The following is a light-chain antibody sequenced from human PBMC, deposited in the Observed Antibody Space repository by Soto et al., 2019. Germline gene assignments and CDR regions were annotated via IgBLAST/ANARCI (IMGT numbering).Light chain of an antibody. CDR1: SSDVGGYNY. CDR2: EVS. Sequence: QSALTQPASVSGSPGQSITISCTGTSSDVGGYNYVSWYQQHPGKAPKLMIYEVSDRPSGVSNRCSGSKSGNTASLTISGLQAEDEADYYCSSYPIGSVYVFGTGTKLTVL. V-gene: IGLV2-14*01. J-gene: IGLJ1*01. CDR3: SSYPIGSVYV.